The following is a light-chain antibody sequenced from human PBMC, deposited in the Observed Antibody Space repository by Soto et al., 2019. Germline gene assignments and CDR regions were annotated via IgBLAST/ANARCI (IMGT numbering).Light chain of an antibody. Sequence: QSVLTQPASVSGSPGQSITISCTGTSSDLGSYDFVSWYQHHPDTAPKLIIYKVSDRPSGISSRFSGSKSGHTASLTISGLQAEDEAYYYCSSYTTSSTRVFGGGTQLTVL. CDR3: SSYTTSSTRV. CDR2: KVS. V-gene: IGLV2-14*01. J-gene: IGLJ2*01. CDR1: SSDLGSYDF.